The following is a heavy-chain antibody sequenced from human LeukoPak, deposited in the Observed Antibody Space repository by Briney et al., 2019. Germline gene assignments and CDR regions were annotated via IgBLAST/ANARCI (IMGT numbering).Heavy chain of an antibody. Sequence: GGSLRLSCATSGITFSIYWMTWVRQAPGKGLEWVANIKQDGSEKYYVDSVKGRFTISRDSAKNSLYLQMNSLRAEDTAVYYCATRVVFDWLLFDYWGQGTLVTVSS. D-gene: IGHD3-9*01. CDR3: ATRVVFDWLLFDY. V-gene: IGHV3-7*01. CDR2: IKQDGSEK. J-gene: IGHJ4*02. CDR1: GITFSIYW.